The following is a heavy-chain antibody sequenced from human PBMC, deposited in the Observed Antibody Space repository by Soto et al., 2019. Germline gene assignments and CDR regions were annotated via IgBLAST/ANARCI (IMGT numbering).Heavy chain of an antibody. CDR2: INARNGNT. J-gene: IGHJ4*02. D-gene: IGHD2-21*02. Sequence: QVQLVQSGAEVKKPGASMKVSCKASGFLLSTYGISWVRQAPGQGLEWMGWINARNGNTDYAQKIHGGVSMTTDTSASTAYMELRNLGSDDTAVYYCARDHGGNCGDDCTPLDHWGQGTLVTVSS. V-gene: IGHV1-18*04. CDR1: GFLLSTYG. CDR3: ARDHGGNCGDDCTPLDH.